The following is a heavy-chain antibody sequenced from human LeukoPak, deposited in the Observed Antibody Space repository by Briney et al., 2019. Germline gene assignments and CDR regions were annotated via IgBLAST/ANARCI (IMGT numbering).Heavy chain of an antibody. CDR2: ISYDGSNK. V-gene: IGHV3-30*18. J-gene: IGHJ6*03. CDR1: GFTFSSYG. D-gene: IGHD6-19*01. Sequence: GGSLRLSCAASGFTFSSYGMHWVRQAPGKGLEWVAVISYDGSNKYYADSVKGRFTISRDNSKNTLYLQMNSLRAEDTAVYYCAKDLWAVAGSVYMDVWGKGTTVTVSS. CDR3: AKDLWAVAGSVYMDV.